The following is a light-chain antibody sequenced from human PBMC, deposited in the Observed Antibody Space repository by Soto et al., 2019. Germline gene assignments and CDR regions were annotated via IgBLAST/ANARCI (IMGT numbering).Light chain of an antibody. Sequence: EIVLTQSPATLSLSPGERATLSCRASQSVSSYLAWYQQKPGQAPRLLIYDASNRATGIPARFSGSGSGIDFTRTISSLEPEDFAVYYCQQRSNWPPGGVLTFGGGTKVEIK. V-gene: IGKV3-11*01. CDR3: QQRSNWPPGGVLT. CDR1: QSVSSY. CDR2: DAS. J-gene: IGKJ4*01.